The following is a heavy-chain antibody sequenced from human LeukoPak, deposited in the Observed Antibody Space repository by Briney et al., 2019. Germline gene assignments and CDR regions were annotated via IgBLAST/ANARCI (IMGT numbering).Heavy chain of an antibody. CDR1: GGSFSGYY. Sequence: SETLSLTCAVYGGSFSGYYWSWVRQPPGKGLEWIGEINHSGSTHYNPSLRSRVSMSVDTSKNHFSLNLTSVTAADTAVYHCAKTAKYYYGSETYFFFEEWGQGTLVTVSS. V-gene: IGHV4-34*01. CDR2: INHSGST. J-gene: IGHJ4*02. D-gene: IGHD3-10*01. CDR3: AKTAKYYYGSETYFFFEE.